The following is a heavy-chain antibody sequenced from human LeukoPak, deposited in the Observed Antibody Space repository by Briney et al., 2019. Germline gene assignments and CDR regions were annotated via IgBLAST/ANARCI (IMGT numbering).Heavy chain of an antibody. D-gene: IGHD6-19*01. J-gene: IGHJ4*02. CDR2: INPNSGGT. CDR1: GYTFTGYY. CDR3: ARVSGWYGGSPLECDY. V-gene: IGHV1-2*02. Sequence: GASVKVSCKASGYTFTGYYMHWVRQAPGQGLEWMGWINPNSGGTNYAQKFQGRVTMTRDTSISTAYMELSRLRSDDTAVYYCARVSGWYGGSPLECDYWGQGTLVTVSS.